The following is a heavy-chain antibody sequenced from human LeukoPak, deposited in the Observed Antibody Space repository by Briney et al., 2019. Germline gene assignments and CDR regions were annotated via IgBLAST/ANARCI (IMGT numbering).Heavy chain of an antibody. CDR2: MNPNSGNT. J-gene: IGHJ4*02. V-gene: IGHV1-8*03. CDR3: ARGIEYSSSSPY. D-gene: IGHD6-6*01. Sequence: ASVKVSCKASGYTFTSYDINWVQQATGQGLEWMGWMNPNSGNTGYAQKFQGRVTITRNTSISTAYMELSSLRSEDTAVYYCARGIEYSSSSPYWGQGTLVTVSS. CDR1: GYTFTSYD.